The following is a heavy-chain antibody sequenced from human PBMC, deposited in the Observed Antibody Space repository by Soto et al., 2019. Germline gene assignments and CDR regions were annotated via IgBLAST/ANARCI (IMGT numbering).Heavy chain of an antibody. Sequence: PGESLKTSCNGPWYTFTDYWVGWVRQLPGKGLKWMGIIYPGDSDTRYSPSFQGHVTITVDKSTNNAYLQWNPLRASDTAMYYCSRPISIFRDSYYAMDVWGQGTPVTVSS. CDR3: SRPISIFRDSYYAMDV. CDR1: WYTFTDYW. CDR2: IYPGDSDT. V-gene: IGHV5-51*01. D-gene: IGHD3-3*02. J-gene: IGHJ6*02.